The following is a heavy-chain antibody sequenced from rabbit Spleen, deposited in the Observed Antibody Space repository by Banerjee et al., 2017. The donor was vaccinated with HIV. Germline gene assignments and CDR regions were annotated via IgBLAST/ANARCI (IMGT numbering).Heavy chain of an antibody. CDR3: ARHAGYAGYGYSTLDL. J-gene: IGHJ4*01. Sequence: ELKESGGRLVTPGGSLPLSCKASGIDLMSIAMSWVRQAPGKGLEWIACIATGSSGFTYFATWAKGRFTCSKTSSTAVTLQMTRLTAADTATYFCARHAGYAGYGYSTLDLWGPGTLVTVS. V-gene: IGHV1S45*01. D-gene: IGHD8-1*01. CDR2: IATGSSGFT. CDR1: GIDLMSIAM.